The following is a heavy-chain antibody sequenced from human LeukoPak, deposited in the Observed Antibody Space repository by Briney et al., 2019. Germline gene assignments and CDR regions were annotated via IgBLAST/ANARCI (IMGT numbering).Heavy chain of an antibody. CDR1: EFVFRNLW. D-gene: IGHD2-2*01. CDR2: ISPRGTET. J-gene: IGHJ4*02. Sequence: GGSLRLSCGASEFVFRNLWMTWVRQSPGNGLEWVANISPRGTETYYVDPFKGRFTISRANARNLLFLQMNTLRADDTAVYFCGAFGYEAGIDWWGKGTLVASSS. V-gene: IGHV3-7*01. CDR3: GAFGYEAGIDW.